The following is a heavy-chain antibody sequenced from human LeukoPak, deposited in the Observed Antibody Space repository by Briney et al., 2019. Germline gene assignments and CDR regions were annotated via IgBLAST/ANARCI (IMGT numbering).Heavy chain of an antibody. Sequence: SETLSLTCTVSGASMSSYYWSWIRQPPGKGLEWIGYIYYSGSTNYNPSLKSRVTISVDTSKNQFTLKLSSVTAADTAVYYCARGGDYYGSGSYPGIDPWGQGTLVTVSS. CDR1: GASMSSYY. J-gene: IGHJ5*02. CDR2: IYYSGST. CDR3: ARGGDYYGSGSYPGIDP. D-gene: IGHD3-10*01. V-gene: IGHV4-59*12.